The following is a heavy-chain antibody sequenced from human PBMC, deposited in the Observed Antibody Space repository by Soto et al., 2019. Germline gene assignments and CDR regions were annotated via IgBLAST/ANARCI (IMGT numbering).Heavy chain of an antibody. V-gene: IGHV5-51*03. CDR3: ARPGTTSYGMDV. J-gene: IGHJ6*02. D-gene: IGHD4-17*01. CDR1: GYRFTTNW. CDR2: IYPGDSDT. Sequence: EVQLVQSGAEVKKPGESLKISCKGLGYRFTTNWIGWVRQMPGKGLEWMGIIYPGDSDTRYNPSFQGQVTISADKSTSTAYLQWTSLKASDTAMYDCARPGTTSYGMDVWGQGTTVTVSS.